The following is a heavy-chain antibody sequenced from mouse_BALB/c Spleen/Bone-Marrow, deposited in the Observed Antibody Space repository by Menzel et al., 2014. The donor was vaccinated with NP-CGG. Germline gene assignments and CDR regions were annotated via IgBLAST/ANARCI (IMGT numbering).Heavy chain of an antibody. D-gene: IGHD2-1*01. CDR3: ARQGYYGKGDY. Sequence: EVQGVESGGGLVRPGGSLKLSCAASGFDFSRYWMSWVRQAPGKGLEWIGEINPDSSTINYTTSLKDKFIISRDNAKNTLYLQMSKVRSEDTALYYCARQGYYGKGDYWGQGTTLTVSS. CDR1: GFDFSRYW. V-gene: IGHV4-1*02. CDR2: INPDSSTI. J-gene: IGHJ2*01.